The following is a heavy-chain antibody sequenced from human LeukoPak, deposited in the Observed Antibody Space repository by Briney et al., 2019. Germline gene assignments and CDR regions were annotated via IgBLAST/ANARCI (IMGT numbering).Heavy chain of an antibody. V-gene: IGHV4-39*07. CDR1: GASISSGSKY. Sequence: SETLSLTRCVSGASISSGSKYWGWIRQPPGKTLEWIGSMYSSRSTYYTSSLHSRIIIIIKTTTTHFSLALSSVTAADTAGYFCASLATVATSFDYWGQGTLVTVSS. D-gene: IGHD4-17*01. CDR2: MYSSRST. CDR3: ASLATVATSFDY. J-gene: IGHJ4*02.